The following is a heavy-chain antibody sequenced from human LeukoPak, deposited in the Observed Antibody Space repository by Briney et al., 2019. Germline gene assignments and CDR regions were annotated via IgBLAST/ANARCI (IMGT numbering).Heavy chain of an antibody. CDR1: GGSFSGYY. CDR2: INHSGST. J-gene: IGHJ4*02. CDR3: ARETLASEGIAAAGTSDY. V-gene: IGHV4-34*01. Sequence: SETLSLTCAVYGGSFSGYYWSWIRQPPGKGLEWIGEINHSGSTNYNPSLKSRVTISVDTSKNQFSLKLSSVTAADTAVYYCARETLASEGIAAAGTSDYWGQGTLVTVSS. D-gene: IGHD6-13*01.